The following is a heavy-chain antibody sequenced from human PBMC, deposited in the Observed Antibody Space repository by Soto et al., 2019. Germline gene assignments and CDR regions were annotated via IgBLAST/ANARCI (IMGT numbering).Heavy chain of an antibody. CDR1: GASISSAGYS. CDR2: ITYSGDT. CDR3: ARVGCSSTSWERCWLGP. J-gene: IGHJ5*02. V-gene: IGHV4-31*03. D-gene: IGHD2-2*01. Sequence: PSETLSLTCTVSGASISSAGYSWSWVRQHPGKGLEWIGYITYSGDTDYNPSLRSRVSISIDTSRNQFSLKLSSVTAADTAVYYCARVGCSSTSWERCWLGPWRQGTLVTVSS.